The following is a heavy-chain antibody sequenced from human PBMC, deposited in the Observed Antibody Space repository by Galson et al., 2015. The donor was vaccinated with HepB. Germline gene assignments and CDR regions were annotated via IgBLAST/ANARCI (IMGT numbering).Heavy chain of an antibody. CDR3: ARASRSGVYNGMDV. J-gene: IGHJ6*02. CDR2: TYYRSKWNN. V-gene: IGHV6-1*01. D-gene: IGHD3-3*01. CDR1: GDSVSSNSAT. Sequence: CAISGDSVSSNSATWNWIRQSPSRGLEWLGRTYYRSKWNNDYAASVKSRTTIRSDTSKNEVSLQMNPVTPEDTAVYYCARASRSGVYNGMDVWGQGTTVTVSS.